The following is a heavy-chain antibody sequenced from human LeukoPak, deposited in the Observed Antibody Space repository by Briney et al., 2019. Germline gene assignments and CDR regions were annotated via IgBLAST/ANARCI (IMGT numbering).Heavy chain of an antibody. CDR2: IYYSGST. Sequence: PSETLSLTCTVSGGSISSSSYYWGWIRQPPGKGLEWIGSIYYSGSTYYNPSLKSRVTISVDTSKNQFSLKLSSVTAADTAVYYCARHEGGYSYGHKIDYWGQGTLVTVSS. V-gene: IGHV4-39*01. D-gene: IGHD5-18*01. J-gene: IGHJ4*02. CDR1: GGSISSSSYY. CDR3: ARHEGGYSYGHKIDY.